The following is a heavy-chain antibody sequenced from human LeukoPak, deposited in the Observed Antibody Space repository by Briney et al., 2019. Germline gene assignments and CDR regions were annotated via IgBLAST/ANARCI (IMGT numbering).Heavy chain of an antibody. CDR3: ARDPPSGASKEKVTAIPLGLDY. CDR1: GYTFTSYG. Sequence: ASVKVSCKASGYTFTSYGISWVRQAPGQGLEWMGWINAGNGNTKYSQKFQGRVTITRDTSASTAYMELSSLRSEDTAVYYCARDPPSGASKEKVTAIPLGLDYWGQGTLVTVSS. J-gene: IGHJ4*02. CDR2: INAGNGNT. D-gene: IGHD2-21*02. V-gene: IGHV1-3*01.